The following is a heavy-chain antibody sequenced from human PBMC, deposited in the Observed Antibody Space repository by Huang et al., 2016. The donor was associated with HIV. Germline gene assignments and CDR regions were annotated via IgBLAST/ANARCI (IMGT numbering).Heavy chain of an antibody. V-gene: IGHV4-34*01. D-gene: IGHD3-16*01. Sequence: QVQLHQWGAGLLKPSETLSLTCAVYGGSFSGPNWTWIRQTPGKGREWIGEINNRGMTNYSPSLKRRVTIALDTSKNQFSLRLRSVTAADTAVYYCARGRGDARGFLGLDFWGQGTLVTVSS. CDR1: GGSFSGPN. CDR3: ARGRGDARGFLGLDF. CDR2: INNRGMT. J-gene: IGHJ4*02.